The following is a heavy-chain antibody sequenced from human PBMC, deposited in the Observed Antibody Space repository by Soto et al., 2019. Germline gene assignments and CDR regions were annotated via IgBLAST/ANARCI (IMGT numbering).Heavy chain of an antibody. CDR3: AKPVFWSGYPSDYYYYGMDV. J-gene: IGHJ6*02. CDR1: GFTFSSYA. D-gene: IGHD3-3*01. CDR2: ISGSGGST. Sequence: PGGSLRLSCAASGFTFSSYAMSWVRQAPGKGLEWVSAISGSGGSTYYADSVKGRFTISRDNSKNTLYLQMNSLRAEDTAVYYCAKPVFWSGYPSDYYYYGMDVWGQGTTVTVSS. V-gene: IGHV3-23*01.